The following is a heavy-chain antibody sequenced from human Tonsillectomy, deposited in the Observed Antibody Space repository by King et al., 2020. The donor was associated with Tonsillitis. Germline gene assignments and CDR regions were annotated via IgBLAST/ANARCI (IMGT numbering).Heavy chain of an antibody. D-gene: IGHD4-23*01. J-gene: IGHJ4*02. CDR3: AKGTLTVVTRPGVDY. CDR1: GFTFSSYA. CDR2: ISGSGDNT. Sequence: VQLVESGGGLVQPGGSLRLSCAASGFTFSSYAMNWSRQAPGKGLEWVAPISGSGDNTYYAHSVKGRFTISRDSSKTTLYLQMNSLRAEDTAVYYCAKGTLTVVTRPGVDYWGQGTLVTVSS. V-gene: IGHV3-23*04.